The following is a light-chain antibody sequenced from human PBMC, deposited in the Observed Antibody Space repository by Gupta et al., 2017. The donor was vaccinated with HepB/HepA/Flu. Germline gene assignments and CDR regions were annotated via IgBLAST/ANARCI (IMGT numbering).Light chain of an antibody. J-gene: IGKJ1*01. CDR1: QDMSRW. CDR3: MQVERLPLT. Sequence: IQGAQSPSTVSASLGDRVTIPCLAIQDMSRWLAWYQQKPGKAPKLLIYVVSSLQSGVPARFSGSGSGTDFTLKISRVEPEDVATYFCMQVERLPLTFGQGTQVEIK. V-gene: IGKV1D-12*01. CDR2: VVS.